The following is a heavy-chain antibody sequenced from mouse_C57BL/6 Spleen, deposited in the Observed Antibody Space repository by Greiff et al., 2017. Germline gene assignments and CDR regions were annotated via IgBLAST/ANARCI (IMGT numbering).Heavy chain of an antibody. V-gene: IGHV1-72*01. D-gene: IGHD1-1*01. J-gene: IGHJ3*01. CDR3: AGEGVVAPPWCDY. CDR2: LDPNSGGT. Sequence: VQLQQPGAELVKPGASVKLSCKASGYTFTSYWMHWVKQRPGRGLEWIGRLDPNSGGTKYNEKFKSQATLTVDKPSSPAYMQLRSLTSEDCAVYYGAGEGVVAPPWCDYGGQGTLVTVSA. CDR1: GYTFTSYW.